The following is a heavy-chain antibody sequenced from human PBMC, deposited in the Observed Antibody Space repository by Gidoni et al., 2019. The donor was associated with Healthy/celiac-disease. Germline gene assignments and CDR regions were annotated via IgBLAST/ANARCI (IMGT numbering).Heavy chain of an antibody. Sequence: EVQLVESGGGLVKPGGSLRLSCAASGFTFSSYSMNWVRQAPGKGLEWVSSISSSSSYIYYADAVKGRFTISRDNAKNSLYLQMNSLRAEDTAVYYCAREERMATIYGYWGQGTLVTVSS. J-gene: IGHJ4*02. D-gene: IGHD5-12*01. V-gene: IGHV3-21*01. CDR3: AREERMATIYGY. CDR2: ISSSSSYI. CDR1: GFTFSSYS.